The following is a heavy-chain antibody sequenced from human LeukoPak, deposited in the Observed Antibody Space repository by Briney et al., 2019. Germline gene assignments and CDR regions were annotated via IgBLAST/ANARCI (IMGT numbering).Heavy chain of an antibody. D-gene: IGHD2-21*02. J-gene: IGHJ6*03. Sequence: PGGSLRLSCVASGFIFSGSTIQWVRQASGKGLEWLGRIRNKANNYATAYVASVNGRFTISRDDSKNTAYLQMNSLKTEDTAVYYCTTTSAYCGGDCYSPFDYYYYMDVWGKGTTVTISS. V-gene: IGHV3-73*01. CDR1: GFIFSGST. CDR3: TTTSAYCGGDCYSPFDYYYYMDV. CDR2: IRNKANNYAT.